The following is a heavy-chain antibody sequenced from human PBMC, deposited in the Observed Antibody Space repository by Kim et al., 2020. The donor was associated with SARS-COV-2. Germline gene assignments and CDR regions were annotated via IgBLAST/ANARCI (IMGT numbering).Heavy chain of an antibody. CDR2: IKQDGSEK. D-gene: IGHD1-26*01. V-gene: IGHV3-7*01. Sequence: GGSLRLSCAASGFTFSSYWMSWVRQAPGKGLEWVANIKQDGSEKYYVDSVKGRFTISRDNAKNSLYLQMNSLRAEDTAVYYCARVKWGRNFNFDYWGQGTLVTVSS. CDR3: ARVKWGRNFNFDY. CDR1: GFTFSSYW. J-gene: IGHJ4*02.